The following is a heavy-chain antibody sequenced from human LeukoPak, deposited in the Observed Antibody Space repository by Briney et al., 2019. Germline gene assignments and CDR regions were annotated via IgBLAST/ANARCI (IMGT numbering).Heavy chain of an antibody. CDR3: ARLRLVGATGWDY. D-gene: IGHD1-26*01. CDR2: IYYSGST. J-gene: IGHJ4*02. CDR1: GGSISSSSYY. Sequence: SETLSLTCTVSGGSISSSSYYWGWIRQPPGKGLEWIGSIYYSGSTYYNPSLKSRVTISVDTSKNQFSLKLSSVTTADTAVYYCARLRLVGATGWDYWGQGTLVTVSS. V-gene: IGHV4-39*01.